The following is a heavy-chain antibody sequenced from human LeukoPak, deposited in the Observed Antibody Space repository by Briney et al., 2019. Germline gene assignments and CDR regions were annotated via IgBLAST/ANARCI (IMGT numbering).Heavy chain of an antibody. CDR1: GYTFTSYG. V-gene: IGHV1-18*01. CDR2: INPNSGGT. Sequence: ASVKVSCKASGYTFTSYGISWVRQAPGQGLEWMGWINPNSGGTNYAQKLQGRVTMTTDTSTSTAYMELRSLRSDDTAVYYCARAYYDILTGYWDYYYYYYMDVWGKGTTVTISS. J-gene: IGHJ6*03. CDR3: ARAYYDILTGYWDYYYYYYMDV. D-gene: IGHD3-9*01.